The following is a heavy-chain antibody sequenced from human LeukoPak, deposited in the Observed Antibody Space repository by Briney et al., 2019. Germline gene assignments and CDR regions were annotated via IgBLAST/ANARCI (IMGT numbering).Heavy chain of an antibody. D-gene: IGHD3-22*01. J-gene: IGHJ4*02. CDR2: IKSKTDGGTT. V-gene: IGHV3-15*01. Sequence: GGPLRLSCAASGFTFSNAWMSWVRQAPGKGLEWVGRIKSKTDGGTTDYAAPVKGRFTISRDDSKNTLYLQMNSLKTEDTAVYYCTTVSRDSSGLFDYWGQGTLVTVSS. CDR1: GFTFSNAW. CDR3: TTVSRDSSGLFDY.